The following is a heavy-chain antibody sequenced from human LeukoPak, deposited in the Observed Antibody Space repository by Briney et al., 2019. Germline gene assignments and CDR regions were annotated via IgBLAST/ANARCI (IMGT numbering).Heavy chain of an antibody. CDR1: GDTFYAYA. J-gene: IGHJ4*02. V-gene: IGHV1-18*01. D-gene: IGHD2/OR15-2a*01. CDR3: ARDSAILGIFFDS. Sequence: ASVKVSCKTSGDTFYAYAISWGRHAPGQSLLWMGWINSYNGDTINAQKFQGRVTLNTDTSTTTASMELRSPRSDDTAFYYCARDSAILGIFFDSWGQGTLVTVSS. CDR2: INSYNGDT.